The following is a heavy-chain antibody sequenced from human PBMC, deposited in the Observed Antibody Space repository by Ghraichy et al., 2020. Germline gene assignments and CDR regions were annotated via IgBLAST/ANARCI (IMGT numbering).Heavy chain of an antibody. CDR2: INAANDNT. V-gene: IGHV1-3*01. J-gene: IGHJ6*02. Sequence: ASVKVSCKASGYTFNTYSMHWVRQAPGQRLEWMGWINAANDNTKYSQKFQGRLTITRDTSASTTYMDLSSLRSEDTAMYYCARDIGYCTGASCSFYYGMGGWGQGTTVTVSS. CDR1: GYTFNTYS. D-gene: IGHD2-15*01. CDR3: ARDIGYCTGASCSFYYGMGG.